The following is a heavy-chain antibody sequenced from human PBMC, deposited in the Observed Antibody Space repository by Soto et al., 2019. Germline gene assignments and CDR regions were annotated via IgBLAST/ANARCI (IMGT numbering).Heavy chain of an antibody. V-gene: IGHV4-59*08. CDR3: ARPSVAGTWGPFDY. D-gene: IGHD6-19*01. J-gene: IGHJ4*02. CDR2: VYYSGTT. CDR1: GGSISTYY. Sequence: SETLSLTCTVSGGSISTYYWSWIRQPPGKGLEWIGHVYYSGTTNYYASLKSRVTISVDTSKNQFSLKLTSVTAADTAVYYCARPSVAGTWGPFDYRGQGTLVTVSS.